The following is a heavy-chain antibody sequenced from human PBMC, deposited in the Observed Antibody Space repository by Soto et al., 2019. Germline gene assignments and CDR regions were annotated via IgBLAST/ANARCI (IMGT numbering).Heavy chain of an antibody. Sequence: SVKVSCTASGYTFTGYYMHWVRQAPGQGLEWMGGIIPIFGTANYAQKFQGRVTITADESTSTAYMELSSLRSEDTAVYYCAREYSATAIPLMAAGFFDPWGQGTLVTVSS. D-gene: IGHD2-2*02. J-gene: IGHJ5*02. V-gene: IGHV1-69*13. CDR2: IIPIFGTA. CDR3: AREYSATAIPLMAAGFFDP. CDR1: GYTFTGYY.